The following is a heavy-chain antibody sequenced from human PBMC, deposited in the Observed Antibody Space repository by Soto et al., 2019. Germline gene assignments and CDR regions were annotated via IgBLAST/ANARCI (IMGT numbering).Heavy chain of an antibody. CDR2: ILPIFGTA. D-gene: IGHD6-13*01. V-gene: IGHV1-69*13. CDR3: ARVWQQLANWFDP. J-gene: IGHJ5*02. CDR1: GGTFSSYA. Sequence: SVKVSCKASGGTFSSYAISWVRQAPGQGLEWMGGILPIFGTAKYAQKFQGRVTITADESTSTAYMELSSLRSEDTAVYYCARVWQQLANWFDPWGQGTLVTVSS.